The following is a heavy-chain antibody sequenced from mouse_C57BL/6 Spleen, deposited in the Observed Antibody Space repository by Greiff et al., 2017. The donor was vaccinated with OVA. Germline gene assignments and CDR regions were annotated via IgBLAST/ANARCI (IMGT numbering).Heavy chain of an antibody. CDR2: IDPSDSYT. CDR1: GYTFTSYW. V-gene: IGHV1-59*01. D-gene: IGHD1-1*01. Sequence: QVQLQQPGAELVRPGTSVTLSCKASGYTFTSYWMHWVKQRPGQGLEWIGVIDPSDSYTNYNQKFKGKATLTVDTSSSTAYMQLSSLTSEDSAVYYCARWTVVADYWGQGTTLTVSS. J-gene: IGHJ2*01. CDR3: ARWTVVADY.